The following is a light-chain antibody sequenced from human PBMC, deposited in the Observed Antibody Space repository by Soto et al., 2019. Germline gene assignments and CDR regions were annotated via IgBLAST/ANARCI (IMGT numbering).Light chain of an antibody. J-gene: IGLJ2*01. Sequence: QSALTQPPSVSGAPGQRVTISCTGSSSNIGAGYDVHWYQQLPGTAPKLLIYGSINRPSGVPDRFSGSKSGTSASLAITGLQAEDEADYYCQSYDSSLSGVFGGGTKLTVL. CDR2: GSI. V-gene: IGLV1-40*01. CDR1: SSNIGAGYD. CDR3: QSYDSSLSGV.